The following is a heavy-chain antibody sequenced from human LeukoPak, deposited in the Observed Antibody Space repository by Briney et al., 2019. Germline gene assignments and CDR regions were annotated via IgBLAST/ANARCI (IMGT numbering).Heavy chain of an antibody. CDR1: GYTFINHD. CDR2: MNSNSGNT. V-gene: IGHV1-8*03. J-gene: IGHJ4*02. D-gene: IGHD3-22*01. CDR3: AREGYYDSSGPDFDY. Sequence: ASVKVSCKGYGYTFINHDIDWVRQAAGQGLEWMGWMNSNSGNTGYAQKFQGRVTFTRDTSISTAYMELYSLTSGDTAVYYCAREGYYDSSGPDFDYWGQGTLVTVSS.